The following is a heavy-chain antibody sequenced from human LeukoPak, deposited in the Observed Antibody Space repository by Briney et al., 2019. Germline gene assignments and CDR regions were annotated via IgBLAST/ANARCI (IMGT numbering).Heavy chain of an antibody. Sequence: SETLSLTGTVSGGSISSYYWSWIRQPPGKGLEWIGYIYYSGSTNYDPSLKSRVTISVDTSKNQFSLKLSSVTAADTAVYYCARVGITIFGVVKTPHDAFDIWGQGTMVTVSS. V-gene: IGHV4-59*01. CDR3: ARVGITIFGVVKTPHDAFDI. D-gene: IGHD3-3*01. CDR1: GGSISSYY. J-gene: IGHJ3*02. CDR2: IYYSGST.